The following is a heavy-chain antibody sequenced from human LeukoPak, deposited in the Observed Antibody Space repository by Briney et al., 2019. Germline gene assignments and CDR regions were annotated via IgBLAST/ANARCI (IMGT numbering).Heavy chain of an antibody. V-gene: IGHV4-59*01. Sequence: SEPLSLTCTVSGGSISSYYWSWIRQPPGKGLEWIGYINYSGSTNYNPSLKSRFTMAIDTSNNQFSLKLSSVTAADTAVYYCAGPTRLPDLWGRGTLVTVSS. D-gene: IGHD4-11*01. CDR3: AGPTRLPDL. CDR1: GGSISSYY. J-gene: IGHJ2*01. CDR2: INYSGST.